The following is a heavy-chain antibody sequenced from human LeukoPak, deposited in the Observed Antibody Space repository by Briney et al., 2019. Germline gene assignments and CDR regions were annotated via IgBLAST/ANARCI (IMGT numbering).Heavy chain of an antibody. J-gene: IGHJ4*02. CDR2: IDGSGGST. Sequence: GGSLRLSCAASGFTFSTYVMIWVRQAPGKGLEWVSSIDGSGGSTYYADSVKGRFTISRDNSKNTLFVQMNCLGVEDTAIYYCAKGSSGWTYFLDYWGQGTPVTVSS. D-gene: IGHD6-19*01. CDR1: GFTFSTYV. CDR3: AKGSSGWTYFLDY. V-gene: IGHV3-23*01.